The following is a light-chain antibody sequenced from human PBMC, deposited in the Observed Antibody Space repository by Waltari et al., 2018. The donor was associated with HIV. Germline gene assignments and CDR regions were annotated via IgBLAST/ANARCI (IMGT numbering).Light chain of an antibody. Sequence: DIQMTQSPSSLSASVGDRVTLTCRASQNINSYLNWYQQRPGKAPELLIYATYSLQSGVPSRFSGSGSGTDFTLTISSLQPEDFATYYCQQSYSTPWTFGPGTKVDVK. CDR1: QNINSY. J-gene: IGKJ3*01. CDR3: QQSYSTPWT. CDR2: ATY. V-gene: IGKV1-39*01.